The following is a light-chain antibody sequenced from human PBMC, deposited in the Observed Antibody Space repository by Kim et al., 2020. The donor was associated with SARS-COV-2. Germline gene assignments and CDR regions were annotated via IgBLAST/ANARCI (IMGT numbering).Light chain of an antibody. CDR2: GNS. J-gene: IGLJ2*01. CDR3: NSRDKSGDHVV. Sequence: AWGHTGRSTSQGDSRRTYYASWYQHKQGQAPILVIYGNSNRPSGIPDRFSGSSSGNTASLTVTGAQAVDEADYYCNSRDKSGDHVVFGGGTKVTVL. CDR1: SRRTYY. V-gene: IGLV3-19*01.